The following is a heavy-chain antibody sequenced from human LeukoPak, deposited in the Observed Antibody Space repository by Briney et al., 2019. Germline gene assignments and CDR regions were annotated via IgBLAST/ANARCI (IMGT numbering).Heavy chain of an antibody. CDR3: AKDTDRAAAGGDYFDY. V-gene: IGHV3-30*18. CDR1: GFIFSTYA. D-gene: IGHD6-13*01. CDR2: ISSDGGNK. J-gene: IGHJ4*02. Sequence: AGGSLRLSCAASGFIFSTYAMHCVRQAPGKGLEWVAVISSDGGNKYYADSVKGRFTISRDNSKNTLYVEMNSLRAEDTAVYYCAKDTDRAAAGGDYFDYWGQGTLVTVSS.